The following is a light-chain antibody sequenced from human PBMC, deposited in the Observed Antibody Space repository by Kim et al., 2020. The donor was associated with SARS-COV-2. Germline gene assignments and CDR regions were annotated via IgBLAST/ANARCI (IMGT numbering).Light chain of an antibody. V-gene: IGLV3-1*01. CDR3: QAWDSRTVV. CDR1: KLGDKY. CDR2: QDS. J-gene: IGLJ2*01. Sequence: GSPGQTASITCSGDKLGDKYACWYQQKPGQSPVVVIHQDSKRPSGIPERFSGSNAGNTATLTISGTQAMDEADYYCQAWDSRTVVFGGGTQLTVL.